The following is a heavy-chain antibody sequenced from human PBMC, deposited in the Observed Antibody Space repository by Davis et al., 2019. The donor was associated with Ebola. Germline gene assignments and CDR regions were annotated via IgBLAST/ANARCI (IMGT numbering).Heavy chain of an antibody. CDR1: GYTFTSYY. J-gene: IGHJ4*02. Sequence: AASVKVSCKASGYTFTSYYMHWVRQAPGQGLEWMGIINPSGGSTSYAQKFQGRVTMTRDTSTSTVYMELSSLRSEDTAVYYCASPNPFEYSSSSDYFDYWGQGTLVTVSS. V-gene: IGHV1-46*01. D-gene: IGHD6-6*01. CDR2: INPSGGST. CDR3: ASPNPFEYSSSSDYFDY.